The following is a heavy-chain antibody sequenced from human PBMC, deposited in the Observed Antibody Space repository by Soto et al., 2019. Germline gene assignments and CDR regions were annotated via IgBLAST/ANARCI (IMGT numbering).Heavy chain of an antibody. V-gene: IGHV3-23*01. Sequence: EVQLLESGGGLAQPGGSLTLSCGASGFTFSDDSMSWVRQAPGKGLEWVSTITGGGAYTYPAASVEGRFTISRDNPKDPQSLLMKSLRADDMAVYYCAKVAGDVRDWDFRGVRCSPDGMDVWCPGTAVTVSS. CDR3: AKVAGDVRDWDFRGVRCSPDGMDV. J-gene: IGHJ6*02. CDR1: GFTFSDDS. CDR2: ITGGGAYT. D-gene: IGHD2-15*01.